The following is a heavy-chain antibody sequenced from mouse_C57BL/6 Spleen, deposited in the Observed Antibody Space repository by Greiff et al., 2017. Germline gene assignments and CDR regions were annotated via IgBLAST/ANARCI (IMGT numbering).Heavy chain of an antibody. V-gene: IGHV1-61*01. CDR3: AREALYGNFFDY. J-gene: IGHJ2*01. CDR1: GYTFTSYW. Sequence: QVQLQQPGAELVRPGSSVKLSCKASGYTFTSYWMDWVKQRPGQGLEWIGNIYPSDSETHYNQKFKDKAPLTVDKSSSTAYMQLSSLTSEDSAVYYCAREALYGNFFDYWGQGTTLTVSS. CDR2: IYPSDSET. D-gene: IGHD2-1*01.